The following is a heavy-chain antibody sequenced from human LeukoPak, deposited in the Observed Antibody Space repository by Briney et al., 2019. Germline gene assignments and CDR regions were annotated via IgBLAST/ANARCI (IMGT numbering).Heavy chain of an antibody. V-gene: IGHV4-38-2*02. CDR2: IYHSGST. CDR1: GYSISSGYY. D-gene: IGHD6-6*01. Sequence: SETLSLTCTVSGYSISSGYYWGWIRQPPGKGLELIGSIYHSGSTYYNPSLKSRVTISVDTSKNQFSLKLSSVTAADTAVYYCARGGPKARKRFDYWGQGTLVTVSS. J-gene: IGHJ4*02. CDR3: ARGGPKARKRFDY.